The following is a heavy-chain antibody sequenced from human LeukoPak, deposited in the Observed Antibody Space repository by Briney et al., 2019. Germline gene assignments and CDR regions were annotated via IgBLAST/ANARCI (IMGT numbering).Heavy chain of an antibody. D-gene: IGHD2-15*01. J-gene: IGHJ5*02. V-gene: IGHV4-59*01. CDR2: IYYSGST. CDR1: SGSLSSYY. CDR3: ARSWGLYCSGGSCLNWFDP. Sequence: SETLSLTCTVSSGSLSSYYWSWIRQPPGKGLEWIGYIYYSGSTNYNPSLKSRVTISVDTSKNQFSLKLSSVTAADTAVYYCARSWGLYCSGGSCLNWFDPWGQGTLVTVSS.